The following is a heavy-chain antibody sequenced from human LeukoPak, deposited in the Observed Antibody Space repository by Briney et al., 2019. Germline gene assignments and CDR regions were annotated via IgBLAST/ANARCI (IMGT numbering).Heavy chain of an antibody. CDR2: ISYDGSNK. Sequence: PGRSLRLSCAASGFTFSSYGMHWVRQAPGKGLEWVAVISYDGSNKYYADSMKGRFTISRDNSKNTLYLQMNSLRAEDTAVYYCAKDGGYDYYFDYWGQGTLVTVSS. CDR3: AKDGGYDYYFDY. CDR1: GFTFSSYG. D-gene: IGHD5-12*01. V-gene: IGHV3-30*18. J-gene: IGHJ4*02.